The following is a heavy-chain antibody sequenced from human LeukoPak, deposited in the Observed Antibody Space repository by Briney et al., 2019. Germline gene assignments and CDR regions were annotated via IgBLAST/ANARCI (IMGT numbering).Heavy chain of an antibody. CDR3: ARSTKNGDFWPKAHDY. Sequence: GGSLRLSCAASGFTFSNYATSWVRQAPGKGLEWVANIKQDGSEKYYVDSVKGRFTISRDNAKNSLYLQMNSLRAEDTAVYYCARSTKNGDFWPKAHDYWGQGTLVTVSS. CDR1: GFTFSNYA. CDR2: IKQDGSEK. V-gene: IGHV3-7*01. D-gene: IGHD3-3*01. J-gene: IGHJ4*02.